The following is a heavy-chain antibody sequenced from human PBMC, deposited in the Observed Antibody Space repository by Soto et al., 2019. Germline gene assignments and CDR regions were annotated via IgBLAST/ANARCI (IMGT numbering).Heavy chain of an antibody. V-gene: IGHV1-18*01. Sequence: QVHLVQSGAEVKKPGASVKVSCQGSGYAFTTYGITWVRQAPGQGLEWMGWISAHNGNTNYAQKLQGRVTETRDTSTSTAYMELRSLRYDDTAVYYCARGRDGDYWGQGALVTVSS. D-gene: IGHD6-6*01. CDR3: ARGRDGDY. CDR2: ISAHNGNT. CDR1: GYAFTTYG. J-gene: IGHJ4*02.